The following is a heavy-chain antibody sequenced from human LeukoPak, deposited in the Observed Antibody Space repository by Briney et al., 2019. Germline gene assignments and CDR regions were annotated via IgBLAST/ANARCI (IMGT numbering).Heavy chain of an antibody. CDR2: IDTDGSST. J-gene: IGHJ4*01. V-gene: IGHV3-74*01. D-gene: IGHD3-10*01. CDR3: ARETRGESDY. Sequence: GGSLRLSCAASGFTFSTYWMNWVRQVPGKGLVWVSRIDTDGSSTNYADSVKGRFTISRDNARNSLYLQMNSLRAEDTAMYYCARETRGESDYWGHGTLVTVSS. CDR1: GFTFSTYW.